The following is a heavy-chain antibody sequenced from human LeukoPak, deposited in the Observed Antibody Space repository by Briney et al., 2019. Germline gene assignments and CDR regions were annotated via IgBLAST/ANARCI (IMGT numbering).Heavy chain of an antibody. D-gene: IGHD1-26*01. CDR3: ASGVAYTGSYYGLFDY. CDR2: IYHSGST. CDR1: GGSITSGGSY. V-gene: IGHV4-30-2*01. Sequence: SETLSLTCTVSGGSITSGGSYCSWIRQPPGKGLEWIGYIYHSGSTYYNPSLKSRVTISVDRSKNQFSLKLSSVTAADTAVYYCASGVAYTGSYYGLFDYWGQGILVTVSS. J-gene: IGHJ4*02.